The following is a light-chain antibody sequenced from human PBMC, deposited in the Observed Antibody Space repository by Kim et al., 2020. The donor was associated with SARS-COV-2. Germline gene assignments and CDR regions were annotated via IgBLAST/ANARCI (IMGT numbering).Light chain of an antibody. CDR2: GAS. V-gene: IGKV3-20*01. J-gene: IGKJ2*01. Sequence: EIVLTQSPGTLSLSPGERSTLSCRASQSVSSSYLAWYQQKPGQAPRLLIYGASSRATGIPDRFSGSGSGTDFTLTISRLEPEDFAVYYCPQYGSSPQYTFGQGTKLEI. CDR1: QSVSSSY. CDR3: PQYGSSPQYT.